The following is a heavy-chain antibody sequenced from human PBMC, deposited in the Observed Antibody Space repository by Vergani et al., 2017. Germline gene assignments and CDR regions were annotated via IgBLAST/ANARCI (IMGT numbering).Heavy chain of an antibody. J-gene: IGHJ4*02. CDR2: INHSGST. Sequence: QVQLQQWSAGLLKPSETLSLTCAVYGGSFSGYYWSWIRQPPGKGLEWIGEINHSGSTNYNPSLKSRVTISVDTSKNQFSLKLSSVTAADTAVYYCASFPDCSSTSCPKGFDYWGQGTLVTVSS. V-gene: IGHV4-34*01. D-gene: IGHD2-2*01. CDR3: ASFPDCSSTSCPKGFDY. CDR1: GGSFSGYY.